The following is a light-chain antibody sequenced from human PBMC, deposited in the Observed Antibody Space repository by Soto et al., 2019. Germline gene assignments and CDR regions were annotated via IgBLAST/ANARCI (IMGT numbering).Light chain of an antibody. J-gene: IGKJ1*01. CDR1: QSVSSN. Sequence: EIVLTQSPGTLSRSPGERSTLSCRASQSVSSNLAWYQQKPGQAPRLLIYGASTRATGIPARFSGSGSGTEFTLTISSLQSEDFAVYYCQQYNDWPRTFGQGTKVDIK. CDR3: QQYNDWPRT. V-gene: IGKV3-15*01. CDR2: GAS.